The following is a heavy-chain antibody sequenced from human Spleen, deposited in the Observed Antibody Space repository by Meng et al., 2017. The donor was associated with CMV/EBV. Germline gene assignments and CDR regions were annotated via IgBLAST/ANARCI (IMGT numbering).Heavy chain of an antibody. V-gene: IGHV3-48*04. CDR2: ISSSSSTI. CDR1: GFNFGTHS. Sequence: GGSLRLSCAASGFNFGTHSMHWVRQAPGKGLEWVSYISSSSSTIYYADSVKGRFTISRDNAKNSLYLQMNSLRPEDMAFYYCAKDVRPSIAAAGALFASWGQGALVTVSS. CDR3: AKDVRPSIAAAGALFAS. D-gene: IGHD6-13*01. J-gene: IGHJ4*02.